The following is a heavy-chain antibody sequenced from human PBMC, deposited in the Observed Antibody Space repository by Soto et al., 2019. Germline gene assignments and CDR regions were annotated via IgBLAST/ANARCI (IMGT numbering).Heavy chain of an antibody. CDR2: INPNNGDT. Sequence: GASVKVSCKASGYTFTGYYMHWVRQAPGQGLEYMGWINPNNGDTNYAEKFQGRVTMTRDTSISTAHMELSRLRSDDTAVYYCAILEQALDFWGQGSLVTSPQ. CDR1: GYTFTGYY. CDR3: AILEQALDF. V-gene: IGHV1-2*02. J-gene: IGHJ4*02.